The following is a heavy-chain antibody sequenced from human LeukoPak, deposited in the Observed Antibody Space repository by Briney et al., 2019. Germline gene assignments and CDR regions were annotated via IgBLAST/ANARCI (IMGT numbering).Heavy chain of an antibody. CDR1: GFTFSSYW. Sequence: GGSLRLSCAASGFTFSSYWMSWVRQAPGKGLEWVANIKQDGSEKYYVDSVKGRLTISRDNAKNSLYLQMNSLGAEDTAVYYCARDEFWFLYYFDYWGQGTLVTVSS. CDR3: ARDEFWFLYYFDY. V-gene: IGHV3-7*03. D-gene: IGHD3-10*01. CDR2: IKQDGSEK. J-gene: IGHJ4*02.